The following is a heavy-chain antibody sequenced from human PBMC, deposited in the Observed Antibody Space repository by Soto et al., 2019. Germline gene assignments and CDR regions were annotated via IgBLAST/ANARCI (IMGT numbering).Heavy chain of an antibody. Sequence: ASVKVSCKASGYTFTSYGISRVRQAPGQGLEWMGWISAYNGNTNYAQKLQGRVTMTTDTSTSTAYMELRGLRSDDTAAYYCAREGYCISTSCRHYDYYGMDVWGQGTTVTVSS. D-gene: IGHD2-2*01. CDR3: AREGYCISTSCRHYDYYGMDV. CDR2: ISAYNGNT. J-gene: IGHJ6*02. CDR1: GYTFTSYG. V-gene: IGHV1-18*01.